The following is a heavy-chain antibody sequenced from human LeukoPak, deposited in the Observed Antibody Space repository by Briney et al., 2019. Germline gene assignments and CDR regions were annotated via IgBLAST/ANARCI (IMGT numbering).Heavy chain of an antibody. J-gene: IGHJ6*03. D-gene: IGHD6-13*01. Sequence: PSETLSLTCIVSGGSISSYYWSWLRQPPGKGLEWIGYIYYSGSTNYSPSLKSRVTISVDTSKNQFSLKLSSVTAADTAVYYCARTTEAHSWRTRYYDYYMDVWGKGTTVTVSS. CDR3: ARTTEAHSWRTRYYDYYMDV. V-gene: IGHV4-59*01. CDR1: GGSISSYY. CDR2: IYYSGST.